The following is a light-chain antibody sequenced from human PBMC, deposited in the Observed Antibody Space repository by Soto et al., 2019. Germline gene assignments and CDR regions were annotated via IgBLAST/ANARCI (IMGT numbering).Light chain of an antibody. J-gene: IGLJ2*01. CDR1: SSNIGSNY. CDR2: RNN. Sequence: QSVLTQPPSASGTPGQRVTISCSGSSSNIGSNYVYWYQQLPGTAPKLLIYRNNQRPSGVPDRFSGSMSGTSASLAISGPGSETEADYSCAAWDHSLSAVVFGGETQLPVL. CDR3: AAWDHSLSAVV. V-gene: IGLV1-47*01.